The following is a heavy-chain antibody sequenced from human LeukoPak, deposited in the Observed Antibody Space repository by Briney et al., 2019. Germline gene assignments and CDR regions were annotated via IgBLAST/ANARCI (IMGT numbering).Heavy chain of an antibody. D-gene: IGHD6-19*01. CDR3: ARVQLAVAGTGVPDAFDI. J-gene: IGHJ3*02. V-gene: IGHV4-39*07. Sequence: SETLSLTCTVSGGSISSSSYYWGWIRQPPGKGLEWIGSIYYSGSTYYNPSLKSRVTISVDTSKNQFSLKLSSVTAADTAVYYCARVQLAVAGTGVPDAFDIWGQGTMVTVSS. CDR2: IYYSGST. CDR1: GGSISSSSYY.